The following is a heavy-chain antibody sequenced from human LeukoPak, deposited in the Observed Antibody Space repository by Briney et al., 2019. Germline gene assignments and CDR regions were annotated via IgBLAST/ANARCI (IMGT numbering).Heavy chain of an antibody. CDR3: AREAAPYYDILTGYFDAFDI. D-gene: IGHD3-9*01. Sequence: GALVKVSCKASGYTFTNYGISWVRQAPGRGLEWMGWISAYNGNTNYAQKLQGRVTMTTDTSTSTAYMELRSLRSDDTAVYYCAREAAPYYDILTGYFDAFDIWGQGTMVTVSS. V-gene: IGHV1-18*01. CDR2: ISAYNGNT. CDR1: GYTFTNYG. J-gene: IGHJ3*02.